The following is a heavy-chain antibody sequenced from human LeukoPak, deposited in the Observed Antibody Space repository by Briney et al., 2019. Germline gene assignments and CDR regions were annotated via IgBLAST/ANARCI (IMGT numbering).Heavy chain of an antibody. CDR3: ARDRSRYYGSGSYPYPPYYFDY. Sequence: GGSLRLSCAASGFTFSSYGMHWVRQAPGKGLVWVSRINSDGSSTSYADSVKGRFTISRDNDKNTLYLQMNSPRAEDTAVYYCARDRSRYYGSGSYPYPPYYFDYWGQGTLVTVSS. D-gene: IGHD3-10*01. CDR2: INSDGSST. V-gene: IGHV3-74*01. J-gene: IGHJ4*02. CDR1: GFTFSSYG.